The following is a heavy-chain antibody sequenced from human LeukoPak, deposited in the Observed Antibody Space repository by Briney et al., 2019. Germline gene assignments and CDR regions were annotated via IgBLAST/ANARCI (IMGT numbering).Heavy chain of an antibody. CDR3: AVGATHFDY. V-gene: IGHV4-39*01. J-gene: IGHJ4*02. CDR1: DGSIRSNNYY. Sequence: SETLSLTCTVSDGSIRSNNYYWGWIRQPPGKGLEWIGSIYYSGSTYYNPSLKSRVTISVDTSKNQFSLKLSSVTAADTAVYYCAVGATHFDYWGQGTLVTVSS. D-gene: IGHD1-26*01. CDR2: IYYSGST.